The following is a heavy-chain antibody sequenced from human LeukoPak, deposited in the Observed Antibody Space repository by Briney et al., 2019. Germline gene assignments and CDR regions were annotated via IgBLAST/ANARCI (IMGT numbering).Heavy chain of an antibody. CDR1: GYTFTGYY. J-gene: IGHJ3*02. CDR2: INPNSGGT. Sequence: ASVKVSCKASGYTFTGYYIHWVRQAPGLGLEWMGRINPNSGGTDYAQKFQGRVTITADESTSTAYMELSSLRSEDTAVYYCARRGYSYGYGAFDIWGQGTMVTVSS. CDR3: ARRGYSYGYGAFDI. V-gene: IGHV1-2*06. D-gene: IGHD5-18*01.